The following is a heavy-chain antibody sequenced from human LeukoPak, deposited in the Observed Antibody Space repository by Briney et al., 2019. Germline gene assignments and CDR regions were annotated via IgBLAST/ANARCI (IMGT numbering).Heavy chain of an antibody. Sequence: SETLSLTCTVSGGSISSGSYYWSWIRQPAGKGLEWIGRIYTSGSTNYNPSLKSRVTISVGTSKNQFSLKLSSVTAADTAVYYCAREGYSSTSWGQGTLVTVSS. D-gene: IGHD6-19*01. CDR3: AREGYSSTS. CDR2: IYTSGST. J-gene: IGHJ4*02. CDR1: GGSISSGSYY. V-gene: IGHV4-61*02.